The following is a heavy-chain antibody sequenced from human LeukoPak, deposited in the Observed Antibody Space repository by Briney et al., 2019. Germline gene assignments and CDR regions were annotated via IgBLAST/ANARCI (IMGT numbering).Heavy chain of an antibody. J-gene: IGHJ4*02. CDR2: MNPISGNT. V-gene: IGHV1-8*02. Sequence: GASVKVSCKASGYIFSNNDINWVRQATGQGLEWMGWMNPISGNTGFAQKFQGRVTMTRDTSISTAYMELSRLRSDDTAVYYCARDGPNSSGYYGDYWGQGSLVTVSS. D-gene: IGHD3-22*01. CDR1: GYIFSNND. CDR3: ARDGPNSSGYYGDY.